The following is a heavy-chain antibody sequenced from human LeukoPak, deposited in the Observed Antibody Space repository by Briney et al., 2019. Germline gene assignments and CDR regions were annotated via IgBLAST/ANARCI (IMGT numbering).Heavy chain of an antibody. CDR2: IYSGGST. J-gene: IGHJ6*02. V-gene: IGHV3-66*01. CDR1: GFTVSSNY. Sequence: GGSLRLSCAASGFTVSSNYMSWVRQAPGKGLEWVPVIYSGGSTYYADSVKGRFTISRDNSKNTLYLQMNSLRAEDTAVYYCARGTYYYDSSGYYAYYYYGMDVWGQGTTVTVSS. CDR3: ARGTYYYDSSGYYAYYYYGMDV. D-gene: IGHD3-22*01.